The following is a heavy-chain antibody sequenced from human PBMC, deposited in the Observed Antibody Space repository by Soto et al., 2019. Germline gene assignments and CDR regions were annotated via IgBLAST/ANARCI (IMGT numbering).Heavy chain of an antibody. J-gene: IGHJ3*02. CDR2: INAGNGNT. V-gene: IGHV1-3*01. D-gene: IGHD2-21*02. Sequence: ASVKVSCKASGYTFTSYAMHWVRQAPGQRLEWMGWINAGNGNTKYSQKFQGRVTITRDTSASTAYMELSSLRSEDTAVYYCARSIVVVTAIDAFDIWGQGTMVTVSS. CDR3: ARSIVVVTAIDAFDI. CDR1: GYTFTSYA.